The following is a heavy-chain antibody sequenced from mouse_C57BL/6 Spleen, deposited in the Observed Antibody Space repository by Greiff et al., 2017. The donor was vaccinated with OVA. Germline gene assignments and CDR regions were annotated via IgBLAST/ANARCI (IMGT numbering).Heavy chain of an antibody. CDR3: TRTEYYGSSSYAMDD. V-gene: IGHV5-9-1*02. CDR2: ISSGGDYI. D-gene: IGHD1-1*01. J-gene: IGHJ4*01. CDR1: GFTFSSYA. Sequence: EVKVVESGEGLVKPGGSLKLSCAASGFTFSSYAMSWVRQTPEKRLEWVAYISSGGDYIYYADTVKGRFTLSRDNARNTLYLQMSSMKSEDTAKYYCTRTEYYGSSSYAMDDWGKGTSVTVSS.